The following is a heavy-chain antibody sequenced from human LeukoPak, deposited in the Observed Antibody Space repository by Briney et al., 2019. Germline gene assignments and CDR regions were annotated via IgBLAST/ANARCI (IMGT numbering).Heavy chain of an antibody. D-gene: IGHD1-26*01. V-gene: IGHV4-59*08. CDR2: IYYSGST. CDR3: ARHDPIVGTPDAFDI. Sequence: SETLSLTCTVSGGSISSYYWSWIRQPPGKGLEWIGYIYYSGSTDYNPSLKSRVTISLDTSKNQFSLILSSVTAADTAVYYCARHDPIVGTPDAFDIWGQGTMVTVSS. J-gene: IGHJ3*02. CDR1: GGSISSYY.